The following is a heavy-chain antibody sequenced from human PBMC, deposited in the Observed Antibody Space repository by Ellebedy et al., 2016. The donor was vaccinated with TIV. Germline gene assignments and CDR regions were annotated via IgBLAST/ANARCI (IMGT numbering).Heavy chain of an antibody. CDR1: GYTFTSYG. J-gene: IGHJ5*02. CDR2: ISAYNGNT. Sequence: AASVKVSCKAFGYTFTSYGITWVRQAPGQGLEWMGWISAYNGNTNYAQKLQGRVTMTTDTSTSTVYMELRSLRSDDTAVYYCARDATSGIIDPWGQGTLVTVSS. D-gene: IGHD1-26*01. V-gene: IGHV1-18*01. CDR3: ARDATSGIIDP.